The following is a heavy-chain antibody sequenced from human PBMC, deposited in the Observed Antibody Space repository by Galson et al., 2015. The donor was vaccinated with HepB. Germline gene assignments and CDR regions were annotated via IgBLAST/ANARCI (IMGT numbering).Heavy chain of an antibody. CDR3: AKEEVPNDY. J-gene: IGHJ4*02. Sequence: SLRLSCADSGFSFSNSAMTWARQAPGRGLEWISGISISGRNTYYADSVKGRFTISGDNSKNTVFLQMNSLRAEDTAVYYCAKEEVPNDYWGQGTLVTVSS. D-gene: IGHD4/OR15-4a*01. CDR1: GFSFSNSA. CDR2: ISISGRNT. V-gene: IGHV3-23*01.